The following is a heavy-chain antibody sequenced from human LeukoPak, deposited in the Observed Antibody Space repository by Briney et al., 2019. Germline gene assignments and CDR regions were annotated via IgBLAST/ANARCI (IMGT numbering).Heavy chain of an antibody. V-gene: IGHV3-66*01. CDR2: IYSGGST. CDR3: ARGGSYFDISGYYFY. D-gene: IGHD3-22*01. J-gene: IGHJ4*02. CDR1: GFTFGSKT. Sequence: GGSLVLSCAASGFTFGSKTMSWVGQAPGRGLEWVSIIYSGGSTPYADSVKGRFTISRDNSKNTLYLQMNSLRTEDTAVYYCARGGSYFDISGYYFYWGQGTLVTVSS.